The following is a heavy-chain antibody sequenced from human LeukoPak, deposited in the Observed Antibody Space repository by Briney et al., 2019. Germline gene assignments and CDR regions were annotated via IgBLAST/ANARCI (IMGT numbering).Heavy chain of an antibody. CDR3: ARDQITIFGVAHWFDP. CDR1: GFTFSSYW. Sequence: GGSLSLSCEASGFTFSSYWMTWFRQAPGKGLEWLATIKQDGSEKYYVDSVKGRFTISRDNAKNSLYLQMNSLRAEDTAVYYCARDQITIFGVAHWFDPWGQGTLVTVSS. J-gene: IGHJ5*02. CDR2: IKQDGSEK. D-gene: IGHD3-3*01. V-gene: IGHV3-7*01.